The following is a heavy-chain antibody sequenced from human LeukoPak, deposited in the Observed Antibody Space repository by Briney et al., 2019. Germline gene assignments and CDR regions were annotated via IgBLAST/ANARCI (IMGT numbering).Heavy chain of an antibody. Sequence: GSLRLSCAASGFTFSSYAMSWVRQAPGKGLEWVSAISGSGGSTYYADSVKGRFTISRDNSKNTLYLQMNSLRAEDTAVYYCAKDTLIFGVVTTFDYWGQGTLVTVSS. D-gene: IGHD3-3*01. CDR1: GFTFSSYA. J-gene: IGHJ4*02. V-gene: IGHV3-23*01. CDR3: AKDTLIFGVVTTFDY. CDR2: ISGSGGST.